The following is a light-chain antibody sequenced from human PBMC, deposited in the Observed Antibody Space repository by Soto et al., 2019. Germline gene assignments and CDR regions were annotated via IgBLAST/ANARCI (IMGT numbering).Light chain of an antibody. Sequence: QLVLTQPPSVSGAPGQRVIISCTGSSSNIGAGCDVHWYQQLPGAAPKLLIYGNFYRPSGVPDRFSGSKSGTSASLAITGLQAEDEADYYCQSYDTSGVIFGRGTKLTVL. CDR3: QSYDTSGVI. CDR2: GNF. CDR1: SSNIGAGCD. V-gene: IGLV1-40*01. J-gene: IGLJ2*01.